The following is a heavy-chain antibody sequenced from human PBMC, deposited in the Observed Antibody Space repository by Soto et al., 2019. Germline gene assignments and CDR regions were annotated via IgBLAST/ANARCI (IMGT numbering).Heavy chain of an antibody. J-gene: IGHJ3*02. D-gene: IGHD6-19*01. Sequence: GGSLRLSCAASGFTFSSYSMNWVRQAPGKGLEWVSYISSSSSTIYYADSVKGRFTISRDNAKNSLYLQMNSLRAEDTAVYYCARGMGAVAGNLSDAFDIWGQGTMVTVSS. V-gene: IGHV3-48*01. CDR3: ARGMGAVAGNLSDAFDI. CDR2: ISSSSSTI. CDR1: GFTFSSYS.